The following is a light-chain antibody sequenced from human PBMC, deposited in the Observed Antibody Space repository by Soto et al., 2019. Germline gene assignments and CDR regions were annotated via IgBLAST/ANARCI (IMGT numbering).Light chain of an antibody. CDR2: DAS. J-gene: IGKJ5*01. Sequence: DIHMTQSPSSLSSSVGDRVTITCQASQNINNYSNWYQQKPGRAPKLLIYDASNLEAGVPSRFRGSGSGTDFTFTISRLQTEDIATYYCQQYENLPTFGQGTRLEIK. CDR3: QQYENLPT. CDR1: QNINNY. V-gene: IGKV1-33*01.